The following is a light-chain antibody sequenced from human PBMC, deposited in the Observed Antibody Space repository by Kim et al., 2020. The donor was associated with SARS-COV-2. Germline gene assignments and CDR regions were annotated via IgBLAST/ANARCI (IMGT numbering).Light chain of an antibody. CDR3: QKYNSAPFT. V-gene: IGKV1-27*01. Sequence: ASVGDRVTSSCRASLDISNFLAWYQQRPGKVPKLLIYAGSTLQSGVPPRFSGSGAGTDFTLTISSLQPEDAATYYCQKYNSAPFTFGPGTKVDSK. CDR1: LDISNF. CDR2: AGS. J-gene: IGKJ3*01.